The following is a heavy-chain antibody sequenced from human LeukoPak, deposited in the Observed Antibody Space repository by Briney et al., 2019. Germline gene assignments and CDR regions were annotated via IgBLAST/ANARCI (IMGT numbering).Heavy chain of an antibody. J-gene: IGHJ4*02. Sequence: SETLSLTCTVSGGSISSSSYYWGWIRHPPGKGLEWIGSIYYSGSTHYNLSLKSRVIISVDTSKNQISLKVSSVTAADTAVYFCARDAGYSNGWDYWGQGTLVTVSS. CDR3: ARDAGYSNGWDY. CDR2: IYYSGST. V-gene: IGHV4-39*02. D-gene: IGHD6-19*01. CDR1: GGSISSSSYY.